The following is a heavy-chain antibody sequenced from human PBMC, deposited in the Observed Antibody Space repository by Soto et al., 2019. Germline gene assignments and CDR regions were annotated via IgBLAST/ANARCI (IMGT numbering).Heavy chain of an antibody. D-gene: IGHD3-10*01. J-gene: IGHJ6*02. CDR3: AKGDDSVLLWFGEPSGYGMDV. V-gene: IGHV3-30*18. Sequence: GGSLRLSCAASGFTFSSYGMHWVRQAPGKGLEWVAVISYDGSNKYYADSVKGRFTISRDNSKNTLYLQMNSLRAEDTAVYYCAKGDDSVLLWFGEPSGYGMDVWGQGTTVTVSS. CDR1: GFTFSSYG. CDR2: ISYDGSNK.